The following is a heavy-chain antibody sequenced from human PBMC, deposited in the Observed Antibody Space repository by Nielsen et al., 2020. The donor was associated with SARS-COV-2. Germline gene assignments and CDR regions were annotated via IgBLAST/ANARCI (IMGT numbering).Heavy chain of an antibody. Sequence: GGSLRLSCAASGFNFNSYWMHWVRQAPGKGLEWVSSISATGNFIFYADSVRGRFTISRDSAKTSLYLQMNSLRAEDTAVYYCARGSNYGYNWFDPWGQGTLVTVSS. D-gene: IGHD3-10*01. CDR1: GFNFNSYW. CDR2: ISATGNFI. J-gene: IGHJ5*02. V-gene: IGHV3-21*01. CDR3: ARGSNYGYNWFDP.